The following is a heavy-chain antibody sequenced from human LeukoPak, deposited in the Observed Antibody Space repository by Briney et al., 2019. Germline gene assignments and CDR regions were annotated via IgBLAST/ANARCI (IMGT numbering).Heavy chain of an antibody. Sequence: PGWSLRLSCAASGFTFSNYWMHWVRQAPGKGLVWVSRINSDGINTSYADSVKGRFTISRDNAKNTMNLQMNSLRAEDTAVYYCARGLHIAVAGTYYFDYWGQGTLVTVSS. CDR1: GFTFSNYW. V-gene: IGHV3-74*01. CDR3: ARGLHIAVAGTYYFDY. J-gene: IGHJ4*02. CDR2: INSDGINT. D-gene: IGHD6-19*01.